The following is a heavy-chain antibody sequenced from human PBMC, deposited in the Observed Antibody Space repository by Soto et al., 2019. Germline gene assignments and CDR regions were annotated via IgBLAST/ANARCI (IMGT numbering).Heavy chain of an antibody. CDR2: IIPIFGTA. CDR3: ARPEV. J-gene: IGHJ4*02. V-gene: IGHV1-69*06. CDR1: GGTFSSYA. Sequence: QVQLVQSVATVKKPGSSEKVSCKAAGGTFSSYAISWVRQAPGQGLEWMGGIIPIFGTANYAQKFQGRVTSTADKSTTTAYRELSSLRSEDSAVYYCARPEVWGQGTLVTVSS.